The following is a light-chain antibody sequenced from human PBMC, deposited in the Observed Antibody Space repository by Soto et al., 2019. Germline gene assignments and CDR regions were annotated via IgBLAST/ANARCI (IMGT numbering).Light chain of an antibody. Sequence: DIQMTQSPPSVSASVGDSVTVTCRASQGISGNLAWYQQTAGKAPKLLIYAASTVQTGVPSRFSGSGSGTEFTLTISSLQPEDFATYYCQQGDNCPLTFGQGTRVDIK. CDR1: QGISGN. V-gene: IGKV1-12*01. CDR3: QQGDNCPLT. J-gene: IGKJ2*01. CDR2: AAS.